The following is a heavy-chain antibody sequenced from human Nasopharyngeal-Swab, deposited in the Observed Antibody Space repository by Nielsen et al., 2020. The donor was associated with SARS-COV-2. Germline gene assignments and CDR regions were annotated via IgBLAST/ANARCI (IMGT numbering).Heavy chain of an antibody. Sequence: GESLKTPCAASGFSITTYGMTLVRQTPGKGPEWISGISELGTGIYYADSVWGRFTISRDTSKNTVYLQMNTLRADDTALYFCTRGLTGHIVQWNPSPYWGQGTLVTVSS. V-gene: IGHV3-23*01. J-gene: IGHJ4*02. D-gene: IGHD1-14*01. CDR2: ISELGTGI. CDR1: GFSITTYG. CDR3: TRGLTGHIVQWNPSPY.